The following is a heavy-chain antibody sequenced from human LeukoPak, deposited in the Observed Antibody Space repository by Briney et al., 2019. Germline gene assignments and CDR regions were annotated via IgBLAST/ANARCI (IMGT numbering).Heavy chain of an antibody. V-gene: IGHV4-34*01. J-gene: IGHJ6*03. Sequence: SETLSLTCAVYGGSFSGYYWSWIRQPPGKGLEWIGEINHSGSTNYNPSLKSRVTISVVTSKNQFSLKLSSVTAADTAVYYCARGLPSSSWYPCYYYMDVWGKGTTVTVSS. CDR1: GGSFSGYY. CDR2: INHSGST. CDR3: ARGLPSSSWYPCYYYMDV. D-gene: IGHD6-13*01.